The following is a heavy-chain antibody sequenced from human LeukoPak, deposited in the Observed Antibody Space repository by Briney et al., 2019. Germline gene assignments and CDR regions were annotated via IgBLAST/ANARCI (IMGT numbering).Heavy chain of an antibody. D-gene: IGHD2-2*01. CDR1: GFTFSSYG. Sequence: GGSLRLSCAASGFTFSSYGMHWVRQAPGKGLEWVAVISYDGSNKYYADSVKGRFTISRDNSKNTLYLQMNSLRAEDTAVYYCAKDPHSVPVFDYWGQGTLVTVSS. J-gene: IGHJ4*02. CDR3: AKDPHSVPVFDY. V-gene: IGHV3-30*18. CDR2: ISYDGSNK.